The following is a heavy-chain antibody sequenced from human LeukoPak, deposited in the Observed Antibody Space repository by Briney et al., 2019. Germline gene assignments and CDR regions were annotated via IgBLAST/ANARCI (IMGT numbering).Heavy chain of an antibody. D-gene: IGHD6-19*01. CDR3: ARGDSSGWYFDY. CDR2: IKQDGSDK. V-gene: IGHV3-7*01. J-gene: IGHJ4*02. CDR1: GFTFSSYW. Sequence: PGGTLRLSCAASGFTFSSYWMSWVRQAPGKGLEWVANIKQDGSDKYYVDSVKGRFTISRDNAKNSLYLQMNSLRAEDTAVYYCARGDSSGWYFDYWGQGTLVTVSS.